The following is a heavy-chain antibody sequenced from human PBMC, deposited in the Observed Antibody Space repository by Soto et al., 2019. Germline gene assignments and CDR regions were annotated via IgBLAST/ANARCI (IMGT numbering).Heavy chain of an antibody. D-gene: IGHD5-12*01. J-gene: IGHJ3*02. V-gene: IGHV3-23*01. CDR1: GFSFSSHA. Sequence: LRVSCAASGFSFSSHAMSWVCQPPRNALAWVSAISGSGGSTYYADPVQGRFTISRDNSKHTLYLQMNSLRAEDTAVYYRAKDLSIDYLDVFDIWGQGTTVTVSS. CDR2: ISGSGGST. CDR3: AKDLSIDYLDVFDI.